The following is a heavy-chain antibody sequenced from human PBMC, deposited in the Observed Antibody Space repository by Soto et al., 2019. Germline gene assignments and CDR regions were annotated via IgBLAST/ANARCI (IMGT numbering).Heavy chain of an antibody. CDR1: GFTFSSYG. Sequence: GGSLRLSCAASGFTFSSYGMHWVRQAPGKGLEWVAVISYDGSNKYYADSVKGRFTISRDNSKNTLYLQMNSLRAEDTAVYYCAKGRPGQDYYYYGMDVWGQGTTVTVSS. J-gene: IGHJ6*02. V-gene: IGHV3-30*18. D-gene: IGHD3-10*01. CDR2: ISYDGSNK. CDR3: AKGRPGQDYYYYGMDV.